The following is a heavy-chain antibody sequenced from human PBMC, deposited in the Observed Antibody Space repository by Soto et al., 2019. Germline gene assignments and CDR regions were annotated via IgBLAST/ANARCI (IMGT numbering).Heavy chain of an antibody. CDR1: GFTFSEYY. J-gene: IGHJ4*02. Sequence: QVQLVESGEGLVQTSGSLRIACVASGFTFSEYYMSWVRQAPGKGLEWVSYIGSSGNTIYYADSVKGRFTISRDNAKNSVYLQMNSLRAEDTALYFCAKMSSENYYDPVFSWGQGTLVTVSS. D-gene: IGHD3-22*01. CDR2: IGSSGNTI. V-gene: IGHV3-11*01. CDR3: AKMSSENYYDPVFS.